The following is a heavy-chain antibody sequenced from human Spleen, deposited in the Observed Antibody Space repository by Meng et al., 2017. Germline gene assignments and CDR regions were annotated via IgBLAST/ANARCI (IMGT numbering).Heavy chain of an antibody. D-gene: IGHD3-16*01. CDR3: AKAEVLILGEFHLFDP. J-gene: IGHJ5*02. Sequence: GPGLAKPPKTLSPPCTVSAGPMSSAGTYCIGIGQHAARGLGSIRYIFCSGNTYTNPSRKSRITKSVDTAKNQFSLKLSTVTAAYTAVYYCAKAEVLILGEFHLFDPWGQGTLVTVSS. CDR2: IFCSGNT. CDR1: AGPMSSAGTY. V-gene: IGHV4-31*03.